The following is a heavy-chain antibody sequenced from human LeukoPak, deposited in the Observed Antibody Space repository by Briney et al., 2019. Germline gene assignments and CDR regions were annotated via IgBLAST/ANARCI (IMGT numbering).Heavy chain of an antibody. V-gene: IGHV1-69*13. CDR1: GGTFSSYA. D-gene: IGHD2-21*01. Sequence: SVKVSCKASGGTFSSYAISWVRQAPGQGLEWMGGIIPIFGTANYAQKFQGRVTITADESTSTAYMELSSLRSEDTAVYYCARDGVPAAIFEGVVIAPSDYWGQGTLVTVSS. CDR3: ARDGVPAAIFEGVVIAPSDY. J-gene: IGHJ4*02. CDR2: IIPIFGTA.